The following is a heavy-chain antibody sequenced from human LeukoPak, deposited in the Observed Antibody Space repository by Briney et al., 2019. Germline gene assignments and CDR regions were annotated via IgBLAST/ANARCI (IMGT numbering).Heavy chain of an antibody. J-gene: IGHJ6*02. Sequence: SETLSLTCTVSGGSISSSSYCWAWIRQPPGKGLEWIGNTYNSGSTYYNPSLKSRVTISVDTSKNQFSLKLSSVTAADTAVYYCARPQKDYYYGMDVWGQGTTVTVS. V-gene: IGHV4-39*01. CDR2: TYNSGST. CDR1: GGSISSSSYC. CDR3: ARPQKDYYYGMDV.